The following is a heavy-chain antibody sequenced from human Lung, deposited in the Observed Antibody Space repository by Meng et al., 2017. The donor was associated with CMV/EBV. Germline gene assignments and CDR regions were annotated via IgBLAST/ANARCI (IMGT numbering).Heavy chain of an antibody. CDR1: GGSISGSGYF. Sequence: SETXSLXXTVSGGSISGSGYFWSWIRQHPEKGLEWIGFIYDSGSTDYNPSLKSRLTISVDTSKNQFSLKLTSVTAADTAVYYCARGPGPITISGSDGFDIWGQGXVVTVSS. D-gene: IGHD3-3*01. CDR3: ARGPGPITISGSDGFDI. J-gene: IGHJ3*02. V-gene: IGHV4-31*03. CDR2: IYDSGST.